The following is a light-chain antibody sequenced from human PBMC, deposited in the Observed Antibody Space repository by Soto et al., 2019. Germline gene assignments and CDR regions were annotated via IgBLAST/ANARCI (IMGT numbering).Light chain of an antibody. Sequence: EIVLTQSPATLSLSPGERATLSCRASQSVSSYLAWYQQKPGQAPRLLIYDASNRATGIPARFSGSGSGTDFTLTISSLEPEDFAVYYCQQSSNWPSPITFGQGTRLEMK. CDR2: DAS. CDR1: QSVSSY. CDR3: QQSSNWPSPIT. V-gene: IGKV3-11*01. J-gene: IGKJ5*01.